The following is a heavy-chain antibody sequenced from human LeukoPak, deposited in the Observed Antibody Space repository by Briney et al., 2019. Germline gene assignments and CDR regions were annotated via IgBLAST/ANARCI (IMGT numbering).Heavy chain of an antibody. CDR3: PKNRVVASIGSFDY. D-gene: IGHD5-12*01. CDR1: GFTCGTYV. CDR2: INIDGSST. V-gene: IGHV3-74*01. Sequence: GGSLRLSCAVSGFTCGTYVMHWVRQVPGKGLVWVSRINIDGSSTYYADSVKGRFTISRDNSKNTVYLQMNSLRDEDTAIYYCPKNRVVASIGSFDYWGQGTLVTVSS. J-gene: IGHJ4*02.